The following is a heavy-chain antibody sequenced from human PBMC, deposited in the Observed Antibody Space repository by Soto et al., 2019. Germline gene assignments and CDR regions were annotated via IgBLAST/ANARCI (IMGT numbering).Heavy chain of an antibody. CDR3: ARAISGYVT. J-gene: IGHJ5*02. CDR2: INAGNGDT. D-gene: IGHD5-12*01. CDR1: GITFSSYA. Sequence: ASVKVSCKASGITFSSYAMHWVRQAPGQRLEWMGWINAGNGDTRYSQIFQGRVTLTRDTSASTVYFDLSSLRSEDTAIYYCARAISGYVTWGQGTLVTVSS. V-gene: IGHV1-3*01.